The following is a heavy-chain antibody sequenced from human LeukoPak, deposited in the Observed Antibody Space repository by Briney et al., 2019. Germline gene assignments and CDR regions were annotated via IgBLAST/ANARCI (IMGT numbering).Heavy chain of an antibody. J-gene: IGHJ4*02. CDR1: GGSVNSGDFY. V-gene: IGHV4-31*03. CDR3: TRFFYSTSGSYPSYFDY. D-gene: IGHD3-10*01. CDR2: IHYSGSS. Sequence: SETLSLTCTVSGGSVNSGDFYWSWIRQHPQKGLEWVGCIHYSGSSYYNPSLRRRISISVDTSKNHFSLELSSVTAADTAVYFCTRFFYSTSGSYPSYFDYWGQGTLVTVSS.